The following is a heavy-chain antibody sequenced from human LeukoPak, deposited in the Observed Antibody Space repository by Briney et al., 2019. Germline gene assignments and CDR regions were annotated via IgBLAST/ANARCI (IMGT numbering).Heavy chain of an antibody. CDR2: ISAYNGNT. D-gene: IGHD6-19*01. J-gene: IGHJ6*03. CDR1: GYTFTSYG. CDR3: ARGAYSSGWYGDYYYYYYMDV. Sequence: ASVKVSCKASGYTFTSYGISWVRQAPGQGLEWMGWISAYNGNTNYAQKLQGRVTMTTDTSTSTAYMELRSLRSDDTAVYYCARGAYSSGWYGDYYYYYYMDVWGKGTTVTISS. V-gene: IGHV1-18*01.